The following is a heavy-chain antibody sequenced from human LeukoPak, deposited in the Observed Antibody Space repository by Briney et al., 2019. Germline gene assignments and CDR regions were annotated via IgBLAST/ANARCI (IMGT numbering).Heavy chain of an antibody. CDR1: GFTVSSNY. CDR2: IYSGGST. Sequence: GGSLRLSCAASGFTVSSNYMSWVRQAPGKGLEWVSVIYSGGSTYYADSVKGRFTISRDNSKNTLYLQMNSLRAEDTAVYYCARRTRSGYYYDYWGQGTLVTVSS. J-gene: IGHJ4*02. CDR3: ARRTRSGYYYDY. D-gene: IGHD3-22*01. V-gene: IGHV3-53*01.